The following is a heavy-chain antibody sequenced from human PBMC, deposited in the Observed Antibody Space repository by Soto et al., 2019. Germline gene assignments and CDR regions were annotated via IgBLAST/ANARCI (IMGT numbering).Heavy chain of an antibody. CDR3: ARDHYYVSGTLYDYGMDV. J-gene: IGHJ6*02. V-gene: IGHV1-18*04. CDR1: GYTFTSYS. CDR2: ISSYNDNT. Sequence: QVQLVQSGAEVKKPGASVKVSCKASGYTFTSYSISWVRQAPGQGLEWMGWISSYNDNTNDAQNLQGRVTMTTDTSTSTAYMELRSLRSDDTAVYYCARDHYYVSGTLYDYGMDVWGQGTTVTVSS. D-gene: IGHD3-10*01.